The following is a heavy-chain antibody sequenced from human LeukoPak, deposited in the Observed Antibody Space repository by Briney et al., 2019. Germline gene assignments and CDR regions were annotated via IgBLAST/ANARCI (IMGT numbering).Heavy chain of an antibody. CDR1: AYTFTSYY. CDR2: INPSVGST. J-gene: IGHJ4*02. CDR3: ARDSRPSYDSSGYYYPGDY. Sequence: ASVKVSCKASAYTFTSYYMHWVRQAPGQGLEWMAIINPSVGSTSYAQKFQGRVTMTRDTSTSTVYMELSSLRSEDTAVYYCARDSRPSYDSSGYYYPGDYWGQGTLVTVSS. D-gene: IGHD3-22*01. V-gene: IGHV1-46*01.